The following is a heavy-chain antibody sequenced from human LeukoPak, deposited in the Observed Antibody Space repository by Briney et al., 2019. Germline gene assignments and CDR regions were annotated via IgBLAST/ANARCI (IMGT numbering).Heavy chain of an antibody. CDR3: ARRPQYCRGGACYG. CDR1: GNTFTGYY. V-gene: IGHV1-2*02. D-gene: IGHD2-15*01. CDR2: INPNSGGT. Sequence: SSVKFSCKASGNTFTGYYIHWLLQAPGQGLEWLGWINPNSGGTNYAQKFQGRVTMTRDTSISSAYMELSSLRSDDTAVYYCARRPQYCRGGACYGWGQGTLVTVSS. J-gene: IGHJ4*02.